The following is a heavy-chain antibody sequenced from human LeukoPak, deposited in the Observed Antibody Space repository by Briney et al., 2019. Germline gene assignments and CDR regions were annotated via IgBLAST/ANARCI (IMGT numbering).Heavy chain of an antibody. CDR1: GFTFSSYW. Sequence: GGSLRLSCAASGFTFSSYWMHWVRQAPGKGLVWVSRINSGGSSTSYADSVKGRFTISRDNAKNTLYLQMNSLRAEDTAVYYCASFNIAAAGTLQGYYGMDVWGQGTTVTVSS. CDR2: INSGGSST. J-gene: IGHJ6*02. V-gene: IGHV3-74*01. D-gene: IGHD6-13*01. CDR3: ASFNIAAAGTLQGYYGMDV.